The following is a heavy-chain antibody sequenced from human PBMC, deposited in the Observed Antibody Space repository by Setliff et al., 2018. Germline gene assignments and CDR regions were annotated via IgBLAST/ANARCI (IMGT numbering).Heavy chain of an antibody. Sequence: LRLSCVASGLTFSSYAMTWVRQAPGKGLEWVSAISSSGGSTYYADSVKGRFTISRDNSKNTLSLQMSSLRTEDTAIYFCAGQGPIFGTGLIPGFDQWGQGTMVTVSS. D-gene: IGHD3-3*01. CDR2: ISSSGGST. J-gene: IGHJ4*02. CDR1: GLTFSSYA. V-gene: IGHV3-23*01. CDR3: AGQGPIFGTGLIPGFDQ.